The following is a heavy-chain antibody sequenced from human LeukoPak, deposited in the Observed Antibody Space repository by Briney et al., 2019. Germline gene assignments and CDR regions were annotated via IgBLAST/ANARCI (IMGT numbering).Heavy chain of an antibody. J-gene: IGHJ3*02. D-gene: IGHD3-22*01. CDR3: ARVRMYYYDSSGYFRPDPRDAFDI. CDR2: INHSGST. V-gene: IGHV4-34*01. CDR1: GGSFSGYY. Sequence: SETLSLTCAVYGGSFSGYYWSWIRQPPGKGLEWIGEINHSGSTNYNPSLKSRVTISVDTSKNQFSLKLSSVTAADTAVYYCARVRMYYYDSSGYFRPDPRDAFDIWGQGTMVTVSS.